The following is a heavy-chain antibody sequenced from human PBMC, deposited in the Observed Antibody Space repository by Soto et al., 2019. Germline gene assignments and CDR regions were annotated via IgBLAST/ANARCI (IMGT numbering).Heavy chain of an antibody. CDR1: GFTFSSYG. CDR3: AKDLVRVVPAARKREDYYYYYGMDV. Sequence: QVQLVESGGGVVQPGRSLRLSCAASGFTFSSYGMHWVRQAPGKGLEWVAVISYDGSNKYYADSVKGRFTISRDNSKNTLYLQMNSLRAEDTAVYYCAKDLVRVVPAARKREDYYYYYGMDVWGQGTTVTVSS. J-gene: IGHJ6*02. D-gene: IGHD2-2*01. CDR2: ISYDGSNK. V-gene: IGHV3-30*18.